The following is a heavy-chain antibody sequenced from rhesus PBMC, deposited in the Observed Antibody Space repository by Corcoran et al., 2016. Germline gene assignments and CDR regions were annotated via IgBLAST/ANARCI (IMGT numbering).Heavy chain of an antibody. D-gene: IGHD5-12*01. V-gene: IGHV1-180*01. CDR1: GYTFTSYY. J-gene: IGHJ4*01. Sequence: QVQLVQSGAEIKQPGASVKLSCKASGYTFTSYYMHWVRQAHGQGREWIGLTSPYNGNKGYAQNFQDRVTITTDTSTSTGYMELRSLRSEDTAVYYCTRARGYTLFDYWGQGVLVTVSS. CDR3: TRARGYTLFDY. CDR2: TSPYNGNK.